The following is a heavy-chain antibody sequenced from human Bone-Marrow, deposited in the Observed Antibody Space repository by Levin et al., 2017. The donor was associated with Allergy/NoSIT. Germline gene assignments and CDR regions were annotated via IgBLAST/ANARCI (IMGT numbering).Heavy chain of an antibody. CDR1: GGSISSGGYY. V-gene: IGHV4-31*03. Sequence: SETLSLTCTVSGGSISSGGYYWSWIRQHPGKGLEWIGYIYYSGSTYYNPSLKSRVTISVDTSKNQFSLKLSSVTAADTAVYYCAREYCSGGSCYSWSDAFDIWGQGTMVTVSS. J-gene: IGHJ3*02. CDR2: IYYSGST. D-gene: IGHD2-15*01. CDR3: AREYCSGGSCYSWSDAFDI.